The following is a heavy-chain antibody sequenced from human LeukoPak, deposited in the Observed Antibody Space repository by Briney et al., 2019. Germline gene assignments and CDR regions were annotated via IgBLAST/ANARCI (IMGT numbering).Heavy chain of an antibody. Sequence: VASVTVSCTASGGTFSSYAISWVRQAPGQGLEWMGGIIPIFGTANYAQKFQGRVTITADESTSTAYMELSSLRSEDTAVYYCAGGQAAVAGTEAFDIWGQGTMVTVSS. V-gene: IGHV1-69*13. CDR1: GGTFSSYA. D-gene: IGHD6-19*01. J-gene: IGHJ3*02. CDR3: AGGQAAVAGTEAFDI. CDR2: IIPIFGTA.